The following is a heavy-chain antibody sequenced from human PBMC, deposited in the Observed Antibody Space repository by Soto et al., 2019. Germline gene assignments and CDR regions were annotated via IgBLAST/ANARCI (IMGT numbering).Heavy chain of an antibody. CDR3: AKEVMGYYYYMDV. Sequence: VAVISYDGSNKYYADSVKGRFTISRDNSKNTLYLQMNSLRAEDTAVYYCAKEVMGYYYYMDVWGKGTTVTVSS. D-gene: IGHD2-8*01. CDR2: ISYDGSNK. V-gene: IGHV3-30*18. J-gene: IGHJ6*03.